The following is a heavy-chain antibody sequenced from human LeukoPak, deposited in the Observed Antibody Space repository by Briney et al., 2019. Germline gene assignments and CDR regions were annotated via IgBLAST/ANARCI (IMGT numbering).Heavy chain of an antibody. CDR2: INPNGGST. Sequence: ASVKVSCKASGYTFTSYYMHWVRQAPRQGLEWMGIINPNGGSTNYAQSFQGRVTMTRDTSTSTVYMELSSLGSEDTAVYYCARWELESSGFDYWGQGTLVTVSS. CDR3: ARWELESSGFDY. CDR1: GYTFTSYY. J-gene: IGHJ4*02. V-gene: IGHV1-46*01. D-gene: IGHD1-26*01.